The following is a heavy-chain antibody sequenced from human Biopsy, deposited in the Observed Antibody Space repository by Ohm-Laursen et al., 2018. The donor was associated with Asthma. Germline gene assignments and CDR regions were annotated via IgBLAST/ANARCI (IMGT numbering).Heavy chain of an antibody. V-gene: IGHV3-9*01. J-gene: IGHJ4*01. CDR3: AKSADYYDSTDYLDF. Sequence: RSLRLSCTASGFSFDDCAMHWVRQAPGKGLEWVSSISWNSGNIDYAVSVKGRFTISRDNDKNSLYLQMQSLRPEDTAFYYCAKSADYYDSTDYLDFWGRGTLVTVSS. CDR2: ISWNSGNI. D-gene: IGHD3-22*01. CDR1: GFSFDDCA.